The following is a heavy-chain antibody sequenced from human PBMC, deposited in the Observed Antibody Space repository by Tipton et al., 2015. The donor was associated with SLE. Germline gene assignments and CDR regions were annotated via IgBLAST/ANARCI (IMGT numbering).Heavy chain of an antibody. CDR1: GGSISSGSYY. Sequence: TLSLTCTVSGGSISSGSYYWSWIRQPAGKGLEWIGRIYTSGSNNYNPSLKSRVTISVDTSKNQFSLRLSSVTAADTAVYYCARDGYNWGDFAFDIWGQGTMVTVSS. V-gene: IGHV4-61*02. CDR2: IYTSGSN. D-gene: IGHD5-24*01. J-gene: IGHJ3*02. CDR3: ARDGYNWGDFAFDI.